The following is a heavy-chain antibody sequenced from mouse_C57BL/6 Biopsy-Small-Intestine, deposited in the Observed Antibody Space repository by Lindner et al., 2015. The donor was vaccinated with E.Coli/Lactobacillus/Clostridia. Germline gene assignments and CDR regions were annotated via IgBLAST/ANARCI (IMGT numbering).Heavy chain of an antibody. D-gene: IGHD3-1*01. V-gene: IGHV14-3*01. J-gene: IGHJ1*01. Sequence: VQLQESGAELVRPGASVKLSCTASGLNIKDDYIHWMKQRPEQGLEWIGRIDPAHGYTKYAPKFQDKATITADTSSNTAYLQLSSLTSEDTAVYYCARSGHWYFDVWGAGTTVTVSS. CDR1: GLNIKDDY. CDR3: ARSGHWYFDV. CDR2: IDPAHGYT.